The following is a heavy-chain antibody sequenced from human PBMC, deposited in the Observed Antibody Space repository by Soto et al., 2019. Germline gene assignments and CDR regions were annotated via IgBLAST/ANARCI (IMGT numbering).Heavy chain of an antibody. CDR2: ITPIFGTA. V-gene: IGHV1-69*06. J-gene: IGHJ6*02. D-gene: IGHD3-22*01. CDR1: GGTFSSYA. CDR3: ARGTPVGDSSGYYYYYGMDV. Sequence: SVKVSCKASGGTFSSYAISWVRQAPGQGLEWMGGITPIFGTANYAQKFQGRVTITADKSTSTAYMELSSLRSEETAVYYCARGTPVGDSSGYYYYYGMDVWGQGTTVTVSS.